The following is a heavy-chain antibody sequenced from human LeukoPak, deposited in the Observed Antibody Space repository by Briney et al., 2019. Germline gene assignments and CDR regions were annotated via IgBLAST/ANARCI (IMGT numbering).Heavy chain of an antibody. CDR1: GFTFSSYA. CDR3: ARVGDYYGSGSYYTPFDY. Sequence: PGGSLRLSCAASGFTFSSYAMHWVRQAPGKGLEWVAVISYDGSNKYYADSVKGRFTISRDNAKNSLYLQMNSLRAEDTAVYYCARVGDYYGSGSYYTPFDYWGQGTLVTVSS. V-gene: IGHV3-30*04. CDR2: ISYDGSNK. J-gene: IGHJ4*02. D-gene: IGHD3-10*01.